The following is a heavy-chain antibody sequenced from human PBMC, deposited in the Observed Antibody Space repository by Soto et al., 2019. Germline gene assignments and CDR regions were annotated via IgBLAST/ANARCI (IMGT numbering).Heavy chain of an antibody. D-gene: IGHD4-17*01. Sequence: QVQVVESGGGVVQPGKSLRLSCVASGFAFNSHGMHWARQTPGKGPEWVAGVSFDGNTKTYADSVKGRFTISRDSSSNTLYLQMNSLRPEDSAIYYCARDVITNYSDNRDSWGPGTQVTVSS. CDR3: ARDVITNYSDNRDS. V-gene: IGHV3-30*03. J-gene: IGHJ5*01. CDR1: GFAFNSHG. CDR2: VSFDGNTK.